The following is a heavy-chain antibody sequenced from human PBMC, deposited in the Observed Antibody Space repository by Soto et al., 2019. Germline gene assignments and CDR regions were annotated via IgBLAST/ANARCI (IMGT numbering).Heavy chain of an antibody. Sequence: GASVKVSCKASGYTFTGYYMHWVRQAPGQGLEWMGWINPNSGGTNYAQKFQGWVTMTRDTSISTAYMELSRLRSDDTAVYYCARASMVRGVNLYYYYGMDVWGQGTTVTVS. CDR1: GYTFTGYY. D-gene: IGHD3-10*01. CDR2: INPNSGGT. V-gene: IGHV1-2*04. J-gene: IGHJ6*02. CDR3: ARASMVRGVNLYYYYGMDV.